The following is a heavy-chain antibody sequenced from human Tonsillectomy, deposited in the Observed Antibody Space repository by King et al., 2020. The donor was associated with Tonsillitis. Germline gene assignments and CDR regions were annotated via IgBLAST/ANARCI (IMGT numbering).Heavy chain of an antibody. V-gene: IGHV3-30*18. J-gene: IGHJ6*02. CDR3: AKGGDLYPRDFYDSSGYGMDV. CDR1: GFTFSSYG. CDR2: ISHDGSNK. Sequence: VQLVESGGGVVQPGRSLRLSCAASGFTFSSYGMHWVRQAPGKGLEWVAIISHDGSNKYYADSVKGRFTISRDNSKNTLYLQMNSLRAEDTAVYYCAKGGDLYPRDFYDSSGYGMDVWGQGTTVTVSS. D-gene: IGHD3-22*01.